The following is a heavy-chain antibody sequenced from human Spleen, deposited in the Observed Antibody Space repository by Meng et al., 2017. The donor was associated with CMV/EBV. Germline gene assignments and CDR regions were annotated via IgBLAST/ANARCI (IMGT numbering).Heavy chain of an antibody. J-gene: IGHJ6*02. CDR1: GFTFGSYA. V-gene: IGHV3-30*14. D-gene: IGHD3-10*01. Sequence: GESLKISCATSGFTFGSYAMHWVRQVPGKGLEWVALISFDGKNEHYADSVKGRYTISRDNSKNTLYLQMNSLRAGDTAVYYCATTFESRGYYYYGMDLWGQGTTVTVSS. CDR3: ATTFESRGYYYYGMDL. CDR2: ISFDGKNE.